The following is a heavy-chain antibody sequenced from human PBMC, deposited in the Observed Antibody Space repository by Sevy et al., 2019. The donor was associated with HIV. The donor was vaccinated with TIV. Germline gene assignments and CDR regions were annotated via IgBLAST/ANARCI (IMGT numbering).Heavy chain of an antibody. J-gene: IGHJ6*02. V-gene: IGHV3-48*01. D-gene: IGHD3-22*01. CDR2: ISSSSTI. CDR3: ARDPPGEYYYDRSGYYPSGMDV. CDR1: GFTFSSYS. Sequence: GGSLRLSCTASGFTFSSYSMNWVRQAPGKGLEWVSYISSSSTIYYADSVKGRFTISRDNAKNSLYLQMNSLRAEDTAVYYCARDPPGEYYYDRSGYYPSGMDVWGQGTTVTVSS.